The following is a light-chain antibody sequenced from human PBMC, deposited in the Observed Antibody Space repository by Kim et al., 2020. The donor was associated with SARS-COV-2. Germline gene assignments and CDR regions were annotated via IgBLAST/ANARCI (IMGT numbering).Light chain of an antibody. CDR3: QQYYTTPTWT. CDR1: QYISSA. Sequence: DIQMTQSPSSLSASVGDRVTITCRASQYISSALNWYQQKPGKAPKFLIYAASSLQSGVPSRFSGSASGTDFTLTISGLQPEDSATYYCQQYYTTPTWTFGQGTKVEIK. CDR2: AAS. V-gene: IGKV1-39*01. J-gene: IGKJ1*01.